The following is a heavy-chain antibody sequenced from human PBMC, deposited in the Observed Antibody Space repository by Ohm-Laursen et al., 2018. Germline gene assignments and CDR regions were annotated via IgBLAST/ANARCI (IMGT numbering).Heavy chain of an antibody. CDR2: ISSRDSTI. Sequence: SLRLSCAASGFTFSDYYMSWIRQAPGKGLEWVSYISSRDSTIYYGDSVKGRFTISRDNAKNSLYLQMNSLRVEDTAVYYCAREGYYYDLAYWGQGTLVTVSS. CDR3: AREGYYYDLAY. V-gene: IGHV3-11*01. J-gene: IGHJ4*02. CDR1: GFTFSDYY. D-gene: IGHD3-22*01.